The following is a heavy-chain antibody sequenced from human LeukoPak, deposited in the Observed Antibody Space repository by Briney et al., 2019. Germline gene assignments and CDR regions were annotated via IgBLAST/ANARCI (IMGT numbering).Heavy chain of an antibody. Sequence: GTSVKVSCKASGFTFGTSAVQWVRQPRGQRLEWIGWTVVGSNNTHYAPKFQERVTISRDTSTSPVYMELNSLRSGDTAVYYCAAVPKSSGWYTPMDYWGQGTLVTVSS. V-gene: IGHV1-58*01. D-gene: IGHD6-19*01. CDR3: AAVPKSSGWYTPMDY. CDR1: GFTFGTSA. J-gene: IGHJ4*02. CDR2: TVVGSNNT.